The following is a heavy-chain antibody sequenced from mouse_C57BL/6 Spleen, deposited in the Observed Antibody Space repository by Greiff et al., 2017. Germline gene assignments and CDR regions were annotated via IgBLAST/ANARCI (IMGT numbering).Heavy chain of an antibody. CDR2: IDPDTGGT. V-gene: IGHV1-15*01. CDR3: KREKDGYYGGIC. Sequence: VQLQQSGAELVRPGASVTLSCKASGYTFTDYEMHWVKQTPVHGLEWIGAIDPDTGGTAYNQKFKGKAILTADKSSSTASMELRSLTSEDSAVYCCKREKDGYYGGICWGQGTVVTVSA. D-gene: IGHD2-3*01. CDR1: GYTFTDYE. J-gene: IGHJ3*01.